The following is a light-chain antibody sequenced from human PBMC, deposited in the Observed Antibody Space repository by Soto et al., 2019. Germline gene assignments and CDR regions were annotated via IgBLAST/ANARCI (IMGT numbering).Light chain of an antibody. J-gene: IGLJ1*01. V-gene: IGLV1-40*01. Sequence: QSALTQPPSVSGAPGQRVTISCTGSSSNIGAGYEVHWFQQLPGTAPKLLIYGNTNRPSGVPDRFSGSKSDTSASLAITGLQPEDEADYYCQSYDSSLSVLYVFGTGTKVPS. CDR2: GNT. CDR1: SSNIGAGYE. CDR3: QSYDSSLSVLYV.